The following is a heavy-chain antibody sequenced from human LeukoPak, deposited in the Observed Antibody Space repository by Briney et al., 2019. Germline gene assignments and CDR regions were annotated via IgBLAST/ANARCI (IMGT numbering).Heavy chain of an antibody. Sequence: SETLSLTCTVSGASVSSGSYYWSWIRQPAGKELEWIGRISTSGNTNYNPSLKSRVTISRDMSKNQFSLRLSSVTAADTAVYYCAGQVGYFDYWGQGTLVTVSS. CDR1: GASVSSGSYY. CDR2: ISTSGNT. V-gene: IGHV4-61*02. CDR3: AGQVGYFDY. D-gene: IGHD1-26*01. J-gene: IGHJ4*02.